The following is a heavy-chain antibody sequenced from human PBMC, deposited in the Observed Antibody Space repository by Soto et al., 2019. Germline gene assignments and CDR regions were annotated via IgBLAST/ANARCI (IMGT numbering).Heavy chain of an antibody. CDR1: GGSFSGYY. CDR2: INHSGST. J-gene: IGHJ4*02. D-gene: IGHD6-19*01. V-gene: IGHV4-34*01. CDR3: ARGARIAVAGAYLAY. Sequence: SETLSLTCAVYGGSFSGYYWSWIRQPPGKGLEWIGEINHSGSTNYNPSLKSRVTISVDTSKNQFSLKLSSVTAADTAVYYCARGARIAVAGAYLAYWGQGTLVTVSS.